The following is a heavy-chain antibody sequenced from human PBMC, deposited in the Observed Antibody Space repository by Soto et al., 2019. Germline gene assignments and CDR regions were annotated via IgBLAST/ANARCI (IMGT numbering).Heavy chain of an antibody. CDR1: GYTFTGYY. CDR3: ARGGEGDWLYFDF. D-gene: IGHD3-9*01. J-gene: IGHJ4*02. V-gene: IGHV1-2*04. Sequence: ASVKVSCKASGYTFTGYYMHWVRQAPGQGLEWMGWINPNSGGTNYAQKFQGWVTMTRDTSISTAYLQWSGLKASDTAMYYCARGGEGDWLYFDFWGRGTLVTVSS. CDR2: INPNSGGT.